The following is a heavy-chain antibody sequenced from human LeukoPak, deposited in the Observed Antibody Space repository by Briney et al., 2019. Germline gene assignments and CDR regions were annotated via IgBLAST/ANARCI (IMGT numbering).Heavy chain of an antibody. CDR2: ISYDGSNK. Sequence: GRSLRLSCAASGFTFSSYAMHWVRQAPGKGLEWVAVISYDGSNKYYADSVKGRFTISRDNSKNTLYLQMNSLRAEDTAVYYRARGTYYYYSSGLPGGYWGQGTLVTVSS. J-gene: IGHJ4*02. D-gene: IGHD3-22*01. V-gene: IGHV3-30*04. CDR3: ARGTYYYYSSGLPGGY. CDR1: GFTFSSYA.